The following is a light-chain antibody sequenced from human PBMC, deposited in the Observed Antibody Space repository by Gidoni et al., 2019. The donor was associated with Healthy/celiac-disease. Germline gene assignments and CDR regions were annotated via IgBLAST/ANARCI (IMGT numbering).Light chain of an antibody. V-gene: IGKV3-15*01. J-gene: IGKJ2*04. Sequence: EIVMTQSPDTLSVSPGERATRSCRASQSVSSNLAWYQQKPGQAPRLLIYGASTRATGIPARFSGSGSGTEFTLTISSLQSVDLAVYYCQQYNNWPPCSFGQGTKLEIK. CDR3: QQYNNWPPCS. CDR1: QSVSSN. CDR2: GAS.